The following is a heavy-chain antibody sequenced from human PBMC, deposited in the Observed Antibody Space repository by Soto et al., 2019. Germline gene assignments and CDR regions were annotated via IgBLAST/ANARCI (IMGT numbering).Heavy chain of an antibody. V-gene: IGHV4-59*08. Sequence: SETLSLTCTVSGGSISSYYWSWIRQPPGKGLEWIGYIYYSGSTNYNPSLKSRVTISVDTSKNQFSLKLSSVTAADTAVYYCARLWGQLYPNYYYYYYMDVWGKGTTVTVSS. CDR1: GGSISSYY. CDR2: IYYSGST. J-gene: IGHJ6*03. D-gene: IGHD6-6*01. CDR3: ARLWGQLYPNYYYYYYMDV.